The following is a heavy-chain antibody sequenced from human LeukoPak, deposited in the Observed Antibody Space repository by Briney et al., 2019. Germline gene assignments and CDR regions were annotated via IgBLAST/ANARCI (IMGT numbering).Heavy chain of an antibody. Sequence: ASVKVSCKASGYTFTSYGISWVRQAPGQGLEWMGWISAYNGNTNYAQKLQGRVTMTTDTSTSTAYMELRSPRSDDTAVYYCARTVGLWFGELSLAFDYWGQGTLVTVSS. CDR2: ISAYNGNT. V-gene: IGHV1-18*01. J-gene: IGHJ4*02. D-gene: IGHD3-10*01. CDR1: GYTFTSYG. CDR3: ARTVGLWFGELSLAFDY.